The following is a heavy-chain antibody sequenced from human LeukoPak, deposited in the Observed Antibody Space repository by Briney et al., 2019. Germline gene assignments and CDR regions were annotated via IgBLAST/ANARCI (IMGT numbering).Heavy chain of an antibody. CDR2: IYHSGST. CDR1: GYSISSGYY. CDR3: ATLTTVVTAYYFDY. Sequence: PSETLSLTCTVSGYSISSGYYWGWIRQPPGKGLEWIGYIYHSGSTDYNPSIKSRVTISVDTSKSQFSLKLTSVTAADTAVYYCATLTTVVTAYYFDYWGQGTLVTVSS. D-gene: IGHD4-23*01. V-gene: IGHV4-38-2*02. J-gene: IGHJ4*02.